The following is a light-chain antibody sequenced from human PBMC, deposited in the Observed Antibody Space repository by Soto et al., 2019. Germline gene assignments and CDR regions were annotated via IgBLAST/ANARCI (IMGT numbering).Light chain of an antibody. CDR3: QQYDTSLTWT. J-gene: IGKJ1*01. V-gene: IGKV3-20*01. Sequence: EIVLTQSPGTLSLSPGERATLSCRASQSVSSDYLVWYQQKPGQAPRLLIYGASNRATGIPDRFSGNGSGTDFTLTISRLEPEDFAVYYCQQYDTSLTWTFGQGTKVEIK. CDR1: QSVSSDY. CDR2: GAS.